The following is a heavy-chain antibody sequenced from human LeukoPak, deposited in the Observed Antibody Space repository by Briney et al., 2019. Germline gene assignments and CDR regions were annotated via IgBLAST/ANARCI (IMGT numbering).Heavy chain of an antibody. Sequence: ASVKVSCKASGYTFTSYAMHWVRQAPGQRLEWMGWINAGNGNTKYSQEFQGRVTMTRNTSIGTAYMELSSLRSEDTAVYYCARDRVGVGSNGWENWGQGTLVTVSS. CDR2: INAGNGNT. V-gene: IGHV1-3*03. CDR1: GYTFTSYA. J-gene: IGHJ4*02. CDR3: ARDRVGVGSNGWEN. D-gene: IGHD6-19*01.